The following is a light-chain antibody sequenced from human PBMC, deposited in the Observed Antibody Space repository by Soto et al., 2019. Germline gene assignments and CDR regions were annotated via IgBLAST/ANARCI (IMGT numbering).Light chain of an antibody. Sequence: QSVLTQPAFVSGSPGQSITISCTGTSSDVGGYNYVSWYQHPPGKAPKLMISEVSNRPSGGSNRFSGAKSGNTASLTISGLQAEDEADYYCSSYTSTSTRVFGTGTKGTVL. V-gene: IGLV2-14*01. CDR2: EVS. CDR3: SSYTSTSTRV. CDR1: SSDVGGYNY. J-gene: IGLJ1*01.